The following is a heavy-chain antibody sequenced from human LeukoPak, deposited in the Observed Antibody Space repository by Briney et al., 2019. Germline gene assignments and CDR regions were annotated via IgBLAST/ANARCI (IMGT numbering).Heavy chain of an antibody. CDR2: IKEDGSEK. V-gene: IGHV3-7*03. Sequence: GGSLRLSCAASGFTFSSYWMTWVRQAPGKGLEWVANIKEDGSEKYYLDSVKGRFTISRDNAKNTLYLQMNSLRAEDTAVYYCAKYRVGVRGFDYWGQGTLVTVSS. D-gene: IGHD3-3*01. CDR3: AKYRVGVRGFDY. CDR1: GFTFSSYW. J-gene: IGHJ4*02.